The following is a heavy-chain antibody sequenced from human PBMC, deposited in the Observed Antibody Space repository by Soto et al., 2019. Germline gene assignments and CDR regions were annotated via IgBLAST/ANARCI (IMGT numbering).Heavy chain of an antibody. CDR1: GFTFSSHA. CDR3: AKGKVVVAAIPPNDAFDI. D-gene: IGHD2-15*01. CDR2: ISGSGGST. Sequence: GGSLSLSCAASGFTFSSHAMSSVRQAPGKGLEWVSAISGSGGSTYYADSVKGRFTISRDNSKNTLYLQMTSLRAEDTAVYYCAKGKVVVAAIPPNDAFDIWGQGTMVTVSS. V-gene: IGHV3-23*01. J-gene: IGHJ3*02.